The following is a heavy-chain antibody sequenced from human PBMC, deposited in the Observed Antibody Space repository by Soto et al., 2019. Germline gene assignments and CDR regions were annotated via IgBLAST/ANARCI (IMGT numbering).Heavy chain of an antibody. D-gene: IGHD3-10*01. Sequence: SETLSLTCTVSGVSISSYYWSWIRQPPGKGLEWIGYIYYSGSTNYNPSLKSRVTISVDTSKNQFSLKLSSVTAADTAVYYCARHFQDYYGSGSYSQYNWFDPWGQGTQVTVSS. V-gene: IGHV4-59*08. CDR1: GVSISSYY. J-gene: IGHJ5*02. CDR2: IYYSGST. CDR3: ARHFQDYYGSGSYSQYNWFDP.